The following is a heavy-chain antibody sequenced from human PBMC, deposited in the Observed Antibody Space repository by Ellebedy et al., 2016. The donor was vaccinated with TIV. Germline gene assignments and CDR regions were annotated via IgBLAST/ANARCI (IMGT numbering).Heavy chain of an antibody. Sequence: GESLKISCAASGFTFNDYWMAWVRQAPGKGLEWVAVIWYDGSNKYYGDSVKGRFTISRDNSKNTLSLQMNSLRAEDTAVYYCARRIAARPDYYYAMDVWGQGTTVTVAS. D-gene: IGHD6-6*01. CDR1: GFTFNDYW. V-gene: IGHV3-33*08. CDR3: ARRIAARPDYYYAMDV. CDR2: IWYDGSNK. J-gene: IGHJ6*02.